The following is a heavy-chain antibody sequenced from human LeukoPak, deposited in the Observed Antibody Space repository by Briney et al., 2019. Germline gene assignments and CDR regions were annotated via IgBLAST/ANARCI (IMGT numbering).Heavy chain of an antibody. D-gene: IGHD3-9*01. J-gene: IGHJ4*02. V-gene: IGHV1-2*02. CDR2: INPNSGGT. CDR3: ARDRVLRYFDVDY. Sequence: ASVKVSCKASGYTFTGYYMHWVRQAPGQGLEWMGWINPNSGGTNYAQKFQGRVTMTRDTSISTAYMELSRLRSDDTAVYYCARDRVLRYFDVDYWGQGTLVTVSS. CDR1: GYTFTGYY.